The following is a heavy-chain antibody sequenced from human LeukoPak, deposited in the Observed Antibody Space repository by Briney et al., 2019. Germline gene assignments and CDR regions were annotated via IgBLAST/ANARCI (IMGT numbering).Heavy chain of an antibody. CDR1: GGSISSGSYY. CDR2: IYTSGST. Sequence: PSQTLSLXCTVSGGSISSGSYYWSWIRQPAEKGLECIGRIYTSGSTNYNPSLKSRVTISVDTSKNQFSLKLSSVTAADTAVYYCAREAYDYVWGSYRPYYLDYWGQGTPVTVSS. D-gene: IGHD3-16*02. CDR3: AREAYDYVWGSYRPYYLDY. J-gene: IGHJ4*02. V-gene: IGHV4-61*02.